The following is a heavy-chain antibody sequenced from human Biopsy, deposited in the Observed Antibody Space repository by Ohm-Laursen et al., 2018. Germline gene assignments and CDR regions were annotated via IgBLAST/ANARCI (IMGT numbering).Heavy chain of an antibody. J-gene: IGHJ4*02. D-gene: IGHD3-3*01. CDR3: AIPFQYYDSWGGYPPFDH. V-gene: IGHV1-69*10. CDR2: IIAVSGLV. Sequence: ASVKVSYKASGGTFSNYAISWVRQAPGEGLEWMGGIIAVSGLVNYAPKFQGRVSITADKSTTTAYMELSNLKSEDTAVYYCAIPFQYYDSWGGYPPFDHWGQGTLVTVSS. CDR1: GGTFSNYA.